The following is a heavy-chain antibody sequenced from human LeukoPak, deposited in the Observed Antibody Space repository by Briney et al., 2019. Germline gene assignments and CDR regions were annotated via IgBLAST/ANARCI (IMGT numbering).Heavy chain of an antibody. CDR1: GFTFSSYG. CDR3: ARDTAPTYHYDSSGYYTRFYYYYGMDV. CDR2: IWYDGSNK. J-gene: IGHJ6*02. D-gene: IGHD3-22*01. Sequence: PGGSLRLSCAASGFTFSSYGMHWVRQAPGKGLEWVAVIWYDGSNKYYADSVKGRFTISRDNSKNTLYLQMNSLRAEDTAVYYCARDTAPTYHYDSSGYYTRFYYYYGMDVWGQGTTVTVSS. V-gene: IGHV3-33*01.